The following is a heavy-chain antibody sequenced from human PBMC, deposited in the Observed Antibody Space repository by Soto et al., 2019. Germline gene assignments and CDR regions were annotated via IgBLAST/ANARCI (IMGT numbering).Heavy chain of an antibody. V-gene: IGHV1-69*15. Sequence: QVQLVQSGAEVKKPGSSVKVSCKASGGTFSNYAITWVRQAPGQGLEWVARIIPIFGTTNVAQKFQGRVTITAXXXTXXAYMELSGLQSDDTAVYYCAKDGGADGYFGNWLDPWGQGTLVTVSS. CDR3: AKDGGADGYFGNWLDP. CDR1: GGTFSNYA. CDR2: IIPIFGTT. D-gene: IGHD5-12*01. J-gene: IGHJ5*02.